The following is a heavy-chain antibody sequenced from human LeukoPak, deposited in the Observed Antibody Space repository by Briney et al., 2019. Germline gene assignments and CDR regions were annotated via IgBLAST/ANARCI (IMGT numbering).Heavy chain of an antibody. J-gene: IGHJ3*02. D-gene: IGHD4-17*01. CDR3: ARDLVTVTIGLDI. V-gene: IGHV4-59*11. CDR1: DDSFSSHY. CDR2: ISYIGST. Sequence: SETLSLTCAVSDDSFSSHYWTWIRQPPGKGLEWIGYISYIGSTNYNPSLKSRVTISIDTSKNQFSLKLSSVTAADTAVYYCARDLVTVTIGLDIWGQGRMLSVSS.